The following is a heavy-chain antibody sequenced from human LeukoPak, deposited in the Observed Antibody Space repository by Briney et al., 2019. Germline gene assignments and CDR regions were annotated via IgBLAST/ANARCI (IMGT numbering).Heavy chain of an antibody. Sequence: SETLSLTCTVSGGSISSYYWSWIRQPPGKGLEWIGYIYYSGSTNYNPSLKSRVTISVDTSKNQLSLKLSSVTAADTAVYYCARDDGEAPYYYGMDVWGQGTTVTVSS. D-gene: IGHD2-21*01. CDR3: ARDDGEAPYYYGMDV. V-gene: IGHV4-59*01. J-gene: IGHJ6*02. CDR1: GGSISSYY. CDR2: IYYSGST.